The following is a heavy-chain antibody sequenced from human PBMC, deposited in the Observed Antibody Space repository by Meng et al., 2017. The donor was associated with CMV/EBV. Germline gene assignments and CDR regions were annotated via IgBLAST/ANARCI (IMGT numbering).Heavy chain of an antibody. D-gene: IGHD2-21*01. Sequence: QGRLQDPCPGRVKPSATLPPTCTLSGGSISSYYWSWIRQPAWKGLEWIGRIYTSGSTNYNPSLKSRVTMSVDTSKNQFSLKLSSVTAADTAVYYCARGSYYRYVIDYWGQGTLVTVSS. CDR1: GGSISSYY. V-gene: IGHV4-4*07. CDR3: ARGSYYRYVIDY. CDR2: IYTSGST. J-gene: IGHJ4*02.